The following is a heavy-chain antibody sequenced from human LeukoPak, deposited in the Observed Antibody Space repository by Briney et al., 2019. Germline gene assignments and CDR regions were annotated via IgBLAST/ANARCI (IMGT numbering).Heavy chain of an antibody. J-gene: IGHJ6*02. CDR2: IYVSGSL. V-gene: IGHV4-4*07. CDR1: GDSVSSYY. CDR3: VRDWQPGLGHFYYGMDV. Sequence: PSETLSLTCTVSGDSVSSYYWSWIRQPAGKGLEWIGRIYVSGSLNYNPSLKSRVTMSIDTSKNQFSLRLSSVTAADTAVYYCVRDWQPGLGHFYYGMDVWGQGTTVTVSS. D-gene: IGHD7-27*01.